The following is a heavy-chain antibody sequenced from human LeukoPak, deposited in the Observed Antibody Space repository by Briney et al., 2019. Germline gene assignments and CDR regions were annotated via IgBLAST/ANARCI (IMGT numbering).Heavy chain of an antibody. V-gene: IGHV1-8*01. D-gene: IGHD4-17*01. Sequence: ASVKVSCKASGYTFTSYDINWVRQATGQGLEWMGWMNPNSGNTGYAQKFQGRVTMTRNTSISTAYMELSSLRSDDTAVYYCARDLAYGNFDYYYMDVWGKGTTVTVSS. CDR2: MNPNSGNT. CDR3: ARDLAYGNFDYYYMDV. J-gene: IGHJ6*03. CDR1: GYTFTSYD.